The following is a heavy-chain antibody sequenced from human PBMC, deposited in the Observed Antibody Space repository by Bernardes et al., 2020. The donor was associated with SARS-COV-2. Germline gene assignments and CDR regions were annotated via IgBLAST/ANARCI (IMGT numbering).Heavy chain of an antibody. J-gene: IGHJ6*02. Sequence: ASVKVSCKASGYTFTGYYMHWVRQAPGQGLEWMGWINPNSGGTNYAQKFQGRVTMTRDTSISTAYMELSRLRSDDTAVYYCARVGRYCSSTSCYYYYGMDVWGQGTTVTVSS. CDR1: GYTFTGYY. V-gene: IGHV1-2*02. CDR3: ARVGRYCSSTSCYYYYGMDV. CDR2: INPNSGGT. D-gene: IGHD2-2*01.